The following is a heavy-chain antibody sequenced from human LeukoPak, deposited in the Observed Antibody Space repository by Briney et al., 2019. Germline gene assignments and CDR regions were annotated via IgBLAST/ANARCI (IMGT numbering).Heavy chain of an antibody. CDR1: GGSISSYY. D-gene: IGHD6-13*01. Sequence: PSETLSLTCTVSGGSISSYYWSWIRQPPGKGLEWIGEINHSGSTNYNPSLKSRVTISVDTSKNQFSLKLSSVTAADTAVYYCARNGIAAVDRRIDYWGQGTLVTVSS. J-gene: IGHJ4*02. V-gene: IGHV4-34*01. CDR2: INHSGST. CDR3: ARNGIAAVDRRIDY.